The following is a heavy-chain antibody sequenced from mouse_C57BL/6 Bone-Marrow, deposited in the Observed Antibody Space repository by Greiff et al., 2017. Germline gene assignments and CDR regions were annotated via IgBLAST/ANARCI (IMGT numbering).Heavy chain of an antibody. Sequence: VLLQQPGAELVKPGASVTMSCKASGYTFTSYWITWVKQRPGQGLEWIGDIYPGSGSTNYNEKFKSKATLTVDTSSSTAYMQLSSLTSEDSAVYDCARPYYSNYWYFDVWGTGTTVTVSS. D-gene: IGHD2-5*01. V-gene: IGHV1-55*01. CDR2: IYPGSGST. J-gene: IGHJ1*03. CDR3: ARPYYSNYWYFDV. CDR1: GYTFTSYW.